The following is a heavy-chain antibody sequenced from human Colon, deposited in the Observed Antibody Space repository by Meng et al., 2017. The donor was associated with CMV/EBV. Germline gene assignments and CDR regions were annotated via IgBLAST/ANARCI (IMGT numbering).Heavy chain of an antibody. J-gene: IGHJ6*02. D-gene: IGHD4/OR15-4a*01. Sequence: GESLKISCAASGFPFSDYYMTWLRQAPGKGLEWVSHISSDGNTIYYADSVKGRFTTSTDNAKNLLYLQMNSLRAEDTAIYYCARDPRDYRYYYGMDVWGRGTTVTVSS. CDR2: ISSDGNTI. CDR3: ARDPRDYRYYYGMDV. V-gene: IGHV3-11*04. CDR1: GFPFSDYY.